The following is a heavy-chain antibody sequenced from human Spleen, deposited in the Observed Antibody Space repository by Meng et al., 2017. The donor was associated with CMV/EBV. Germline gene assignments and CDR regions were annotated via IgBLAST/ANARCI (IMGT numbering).Heavy chain of an antibody. V-gene: IGHV3-9*02. CDR3: AKGAIFGLKYYFDY. Sequence: GGSLRLSCVASGFTSGDYAMHWVRQAPGKGLEWVSGISWNSGSIGYADSVKGRFTISRDNAKNSLYLQMNSLRAEDTALYYCAKGAIFGLKYYFDYWGQGTLVTVSS. CDR2: ISWNSGSI. J-gene: IGHJ4*02. CDR1: GFTSGDYA. D-gene: IGHD3-3*01.